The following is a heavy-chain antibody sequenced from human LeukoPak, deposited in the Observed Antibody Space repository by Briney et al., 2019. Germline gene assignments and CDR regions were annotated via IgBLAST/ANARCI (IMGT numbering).Heavy chain of an antibody. D-gene: IGHD2-2*01. CDR1: GGSISSYY. J-gene: IGHJ6*02. Sequence: SETLSLTCTVSGGSISSYYWSWIRQPAGKGLEWIGRIYTSGSTNYSPSLKSRVTMSVDTSKNQFSLKLSSVTAADTAVYYCARDYVVPAALYYYYGMDVWGQGTTVTVSS. CDR3: ARDYVVPAALYYYYGMDV. CDR2: IYTSGST. V-gene: IGHV4-4*07.